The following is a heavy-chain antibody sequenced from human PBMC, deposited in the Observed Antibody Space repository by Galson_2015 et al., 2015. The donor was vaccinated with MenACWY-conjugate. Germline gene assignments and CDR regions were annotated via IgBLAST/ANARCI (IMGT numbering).Heavy chain of an antibody. J-gene: IGHJ5*02. V-gene: IGHV3-23*01. D-gene: IGHD3-10*01. CDR1: GITFSSYA. CDR2: ISTTGGTT. CDR3: AQGAGSRWFDP. Sequence: SLRLSCAASGITFSSYAMSWVRQAPGKGVEWVSSISTTGGTTYYADSVKGRFTISRDNSKNTLYLQMNSLRAGDTAVYYCAQGAGSRWFDPWGQGTLVIVSS.